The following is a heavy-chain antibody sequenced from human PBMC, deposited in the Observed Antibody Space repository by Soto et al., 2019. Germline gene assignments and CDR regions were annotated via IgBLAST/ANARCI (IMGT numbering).Heavy chain of an antibody. J-gene: IGHJ4*02. CDR2: IKQDGSEK. CDR1: GFTFSSYR. CDR3: ARERYSYGSYYFDY. Sequence: EVQLVESGGGLVQPGGSLRLSCAASGFTFSSYRMSWVRQAPGKGLEWVAIIKQDGSEKYYVDSVKGRFTISRDNAKNSLYLQMNSLRAEDTAVYYCARERYSYGSYYFDYWGQGTLVTVSS. V-gene: IGHV3-7*05. D-gene: IGHD5-18*01.